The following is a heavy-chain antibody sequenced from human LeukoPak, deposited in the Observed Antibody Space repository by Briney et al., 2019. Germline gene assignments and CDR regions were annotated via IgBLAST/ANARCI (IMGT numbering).Heavy chain of an antibody. V-gene: IGHV1-69*06. J-gene: IGHJ6*03. D-gene: IGHD6-13*01. CDR2: IIPIFGTA. CDR3: AKAAAGSQHSYYYYYYLDV. CDR1: GGTFSSYA. Sequence: SVKVSCKASGGTFSSYAISWVRQAPGQGLEWMGGIIPIFGTANYAQKFQGRVTITADKSTSTACMELSSLRSEDTAVYYCAKAAAGSQHSYYYYYYLDVWGTGTTVTISS.